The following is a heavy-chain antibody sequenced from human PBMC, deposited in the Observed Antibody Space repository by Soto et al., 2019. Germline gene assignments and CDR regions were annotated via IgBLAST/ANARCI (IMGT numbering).Heavy chain of an antibody. V-gene: IGHV1-18*01. Sequence: QVQLVQSGAEVKKPGASVKVSCKASGYTFTSYGISWVRQAPGQGLEWMGWISAYNGNTNYAQKLQGRVTMTTDTSTSTAYMELRSLTSDDTAVYYCRILGYCISTSCPYFDYWVQGTLVTVSS. D-gene: IGHD2-2*01. CDR2: ISAYNGNT. CDR1: GYTFTSYG. CDR3: RILGYCISTSCPYFDY. J-gene: IGHJ4*02.